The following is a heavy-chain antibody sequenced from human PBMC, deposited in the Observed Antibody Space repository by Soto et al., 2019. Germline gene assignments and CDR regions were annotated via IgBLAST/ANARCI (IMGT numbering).Heavy chain of an antibody. Sequence: QVQLVQSGAEVKKPGASVKVSCKASGYTFTSYAMHWVRQAPGQGLEWMGWINAGNGNTKYSQKFQGRVTITRDTSASTAYMELSSLRSEDTAVYYCARGYSSGWFWNYWGQGTLVTVSS. CDR3: ARGYSSGWFWNY. D-gene: IGHD6-19*01. V-gene: IGHV1-3*01. CDR2: INAGNGNT. CDR1: GYTFTSYA. J-gene: IGHJ4*02.